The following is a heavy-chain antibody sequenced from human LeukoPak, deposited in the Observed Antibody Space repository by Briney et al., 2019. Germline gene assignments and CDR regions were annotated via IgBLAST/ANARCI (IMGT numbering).Heavy chain of an antibody. D-gene: IGHD3-9*01. J-gene: IGHJ4*02. CDR3: AKNGKDNYDMFFDF. CDR1: GSTFSNYA. V-gene: IGHV3-23*01. CDR2: LGDNDGRT. Sequence: PGGSLRLSCAASGSTFSNYAMNWVRQAPGKGLEWVSALGDNDGRTFYADSVKGRFTISRDNSKNTLYLQMNSLRAEDTAIYYCAKNGKDNYDMFFDFWGQGTLVTVSS.